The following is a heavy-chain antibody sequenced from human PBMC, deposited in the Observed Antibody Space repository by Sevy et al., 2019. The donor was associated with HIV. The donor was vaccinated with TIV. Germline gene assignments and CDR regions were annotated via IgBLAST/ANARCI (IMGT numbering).Heavy chain of an antibody. Sequence: GGSLRLSCPASGFPFSAYSMNWVRQAPGKGLEWLSYISTGTDHIYYAASAKGRFTNSGDDAKKSVYLEMKSLRDKYTAFYYGVRRIVDSYNVYFDLWGQGTLVTVSS. J-gene: IGHJ4*02. D-gene: IGHD3-22*01. V-gene: IGHV3-21*05. CDR1: GFPFSAYS. CDR2: ISTGTDHI. CDR3: VRRIVDSYNVYFDL.